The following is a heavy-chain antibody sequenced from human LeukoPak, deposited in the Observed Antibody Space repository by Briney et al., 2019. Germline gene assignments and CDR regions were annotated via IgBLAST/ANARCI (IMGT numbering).Heavy chain of an antibody. J-gene: IGHJ4*02. D-gene: IGHD3-10*01. CDR3: ARVEELLWFGESLYYFDY. V-gene: IGHV1-2*02. CDR2: INPNSGGT. Sequence: ASVKVSCKASGYTFTGYFMHWVRQAPGQGLEWMGWINPNSGGTNYAQKFQGRVTMTRDTSISTAYMELSRLRSDDTAVYYCARVEELLWFGESLYYFDYWGQGTLVTVSS. CDR1: GYTFTGYF.